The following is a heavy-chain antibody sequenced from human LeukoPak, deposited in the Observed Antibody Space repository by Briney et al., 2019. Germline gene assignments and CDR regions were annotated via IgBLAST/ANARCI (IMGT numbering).Heavy chain of an antibody. CDR2: INPSGGT. J-gene: IGHJ4*02. Sequence: AASVKVSCKASGYTFTNSDINWVRQAPGQGLEWMGIINPSGGTSYAQKIQGRVTMTRDTSTTTVYMELSSLRSEDTAVYYCAREGVAATGLDYWGQGTLVTVSS. D-gene: IGHD6-13*01. CDR1: GYTFTNSD. CDR3: AREGVAATGLDY. V-gene: IGHV1-46*01.